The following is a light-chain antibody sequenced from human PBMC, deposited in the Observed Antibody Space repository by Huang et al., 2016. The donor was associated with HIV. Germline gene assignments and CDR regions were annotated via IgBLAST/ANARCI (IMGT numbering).Light chain of an antibody. CDR2: AAS. J-gene: IGKJ5*01. CDR1: QDISKS. Sequence: IQLTQSPSSLSASVGYRIIITCRASQDISKSLAWYQQKPGNAPKPLIFAASTLQSGVSSRFSGSVSGTYFTLTINGLQPEDFATYYGQQRHAYPVTFGQGTRLDIE. CDR3: QQRHAYPVT. V-gene: IGKV1-9*01.